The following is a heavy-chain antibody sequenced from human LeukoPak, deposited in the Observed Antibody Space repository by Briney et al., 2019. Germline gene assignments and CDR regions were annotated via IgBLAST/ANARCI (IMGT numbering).Heavy chain of an antibody. Sequence: PGRSLGLSCAASGFTFDDYAMHWVRQAPGKGLEWVSGISWNGGSIGYADSVKGRFTISRDNAKNSLYLQMNSLRAEDTALYYCAKDIAGEMATPFDYWGQGTLVTVSS. J-gene: IGHJ4*02. V-gene: IGHV3-9*01. CDR2: ISWNGGSI. CDR3: AKDIAGEMATPFDY. CDR1: GFTFDDYA. D-gene: IGHD5-24*01.